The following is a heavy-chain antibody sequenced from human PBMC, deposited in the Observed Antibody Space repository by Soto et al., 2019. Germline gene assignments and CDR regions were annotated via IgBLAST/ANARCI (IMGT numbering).Heavy chain of an antibody. D-gene: IGHD3-10*01. CDR2: IKQDGSEK. Sequence: GGSLRLSCVASGFTLSSYLVSWLRQAPGKGLEWVANIKQDGSEKYYGDSVKGRFTISRDNAKNSLYLQMNSLRDEDTAVYYCSRQRGSQWGQGTLVTVSS. CDR1: GFTLSSYL. J-gene: IGHJ4*02. V-gene: IGHV3-7*01. CDR3: SRQRGSQ.